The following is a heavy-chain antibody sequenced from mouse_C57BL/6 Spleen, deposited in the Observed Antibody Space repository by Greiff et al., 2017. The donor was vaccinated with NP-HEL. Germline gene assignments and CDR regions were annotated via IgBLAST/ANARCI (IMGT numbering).Heavy chain of an antibody. CDR2: IPPNSGST. J-gene: IGHJ2*01. Sequence: QVQLQQPGAELVKPGASVKLSCKASGYTFTSYWMHWVKQRPGQGLEWIGMIPPNSGSTNYNAKFKSKATLTVDKASSTAYMQLSSLTSEDSAVYYCVADYSNQGYYWGQGTTLTVSS. CDR3: VADYSNQGYY. D-gene: IGHD2-5*01. V-gene: IGHV1-64*01. CDR1: GYTFTSYW.